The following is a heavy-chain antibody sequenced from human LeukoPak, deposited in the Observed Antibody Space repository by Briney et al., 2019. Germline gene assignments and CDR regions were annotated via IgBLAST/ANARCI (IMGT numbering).Heavy chain of an antibody. CDR2: ISSSSSYI. D-gene: IGHD3-3*01. Sequence: GGSLRLSCAASGFTFSTYAMTWVRQAPGKGLEWVSSISSSSSYIYYADSVKGRFTISRDNAKNSLYLQMNSLRAEDTAVYYCARDKLRFLEWSPQEGAFDIWGQGTMVTVSS. J-gene: IGHJ3*02. V-gene: IGHV3-21*01. CDR1: GFTFSTYA. CDR3: ARDKLRFLEWSPQEGAFDI.